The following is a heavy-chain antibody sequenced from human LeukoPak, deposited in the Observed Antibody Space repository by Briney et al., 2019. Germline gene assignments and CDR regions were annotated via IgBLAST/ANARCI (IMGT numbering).Heavy chain of an antibody. D-gene: IGHD3-9*01. V-gene: IGHV1-18*01. CDR3: ARGYYDILTGPKDSHAFDI. CDR1: GYTFTVYG. CDR2: ISAYNGNT. J-gene: IGHJ3*02. Sequence: ASVTVSCMASGYTFTVYGISWVRQAPGQGREWMGWISAYNGNTNYAQKFQDRVTMTTDTSTSTAYMDLRSLRSDDTAVYYCARGYYDILTGPKDSHAFDIWGQGTMVTVSS.